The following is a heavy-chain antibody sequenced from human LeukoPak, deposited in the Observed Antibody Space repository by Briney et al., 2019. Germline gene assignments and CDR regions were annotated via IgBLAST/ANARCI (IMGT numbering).Heavy chain of an antibody. D-gene: IGHD1-26*01. CDR2: INHSGST. CDR1: GGSFSGYY. CDR3: ARGLVGATWFDY. Sequence: PSETLSLTCAVYGGSFSGYYWGWIRQPPGKGLEWIGEINHSGSTNYNPSLKSRVTISVDTSKNQFSLKLSSVTAADTAVYYCARGLVGATWFDYWGQGTLVTVSS. V-gene: IGHV4-34*01. J-gene: IGHJ4*02.